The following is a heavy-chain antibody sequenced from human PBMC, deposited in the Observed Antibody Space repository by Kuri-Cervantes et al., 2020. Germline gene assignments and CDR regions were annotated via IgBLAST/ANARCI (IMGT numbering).Heavy chain of an antibody. V-gene: IGHV1-58*02. CDR2: IVVGSGNT. J-gene: IGHJ5*02. CDR1: GFTFTSSA. Sequence: SVKVSCKASGFTFTSSAMQWVRQARGQRLEWIGWIVVGSGNTNYAQKFQERVTITRDMSTSTAYMELSSLRSKDTAVYYCAADSGSYRGWFDPWGQGTLVTVSS. D-gene: IGHD1-26*01. CDR3: AADSGSYRGWFDP.